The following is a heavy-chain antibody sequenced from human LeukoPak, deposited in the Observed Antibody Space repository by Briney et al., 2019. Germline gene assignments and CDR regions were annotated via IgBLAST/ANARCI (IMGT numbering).Heavy chain of an antibody. CDR3: ARDRGRASYYYGMDV. Sequence: PSETLSLTCTVSGGSISNYYWSWIRQPPGKGLEWIGCVYNSGSTDYNPSLKSRVTISVDTSTRQFSLKLRSVTAADTAVYYCARDRGRASYYYGMDVWGQGTTVTVSS. CDR1: GGSISNYY. J-gene: IGHJ6*02. CDR2: VYNSGST. V-gene: IGHV4-59*01.